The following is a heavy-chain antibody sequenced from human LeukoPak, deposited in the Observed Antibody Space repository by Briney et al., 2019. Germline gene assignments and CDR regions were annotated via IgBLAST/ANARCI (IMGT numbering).Heavy chain of an antibody. V-gene: IGHV3-53*04. CDR2: IYSGGST. Sequence: GGSLRLSCAASGFTVSSNYMSWVRQAPGKGLEWVSVIYSGGSTYYADSVKGRFTISRHNSKNTLYLQMNSLRAEDTAVYYCVKDSSNWYWYFDLWGRGTLVTVSS. CDR1: GFTVSSNY. CDR3: VKDSSNWYWYFDL. J-gene: IGHJ2*01. D-gene: IGHD1-1*01.